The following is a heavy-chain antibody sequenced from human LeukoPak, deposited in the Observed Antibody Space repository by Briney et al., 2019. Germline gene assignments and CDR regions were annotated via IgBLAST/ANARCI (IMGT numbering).Heavy chain of an antibody. D-gene: IGHD3-10*01. V-gene: IGHV3-23*01. J-gene: IGHJ5*02. CDR2: ISGSGGST. CDR3: AKESTRFGGNWFDP. Sequence: GGSLRLSCTASGLTFSSYAMSWVRQAPGKGLEWVSAISGSGGSTYYADSVKGRFTISRDNPKNTLYLQMNSLRAEDTAVYYCAKESTRFGGNWFDPWGQGTLVTVSS. CDR1: GLTFSSYA.